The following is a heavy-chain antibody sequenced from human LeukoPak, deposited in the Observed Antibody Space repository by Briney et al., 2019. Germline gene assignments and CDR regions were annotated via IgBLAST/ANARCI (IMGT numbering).Heavy chain of an antibody. Sequence: SETLSLTCSVSGASISSGTYYWAWIRQPPGKGLERIGSLYYGGNTHYNPSLESRVAISVDTSRNHLSVRLTSVTAADTAVYYCARHVVGPGYSSIPNLDYWGQGTQVTVSS. J-gene: IGHJ4*02. CDR1: GASISSGTYY. CDR2: LYYGGNT. D-gene: IGHD2-21*01. CDR3: ARHVVGPGYSSIPNLDY. V-gene: IGHV4-39*01.